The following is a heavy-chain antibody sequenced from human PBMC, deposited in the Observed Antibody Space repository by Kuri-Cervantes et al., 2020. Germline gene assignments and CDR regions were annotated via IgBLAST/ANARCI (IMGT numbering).Heavy chain of an antibody. CDR1: GLTFTSSA. V-gene: IGHV1-58*01. Sequence: SVKVSCKASGLTFTSSAVQWVRQARGQRLEWIGWIVVGSGNTNYAQKFQERVTITRDMSTSTAYMELSSLRSEDTAVYYCAASGSYYYYYYMDVWGKGTTVTVSS. CDR2: IVVGSGNT. D-gene: IGHD1-26*01. J-gene: IGHJ6*03. CDR3: AASGSYYYYYYMDV.